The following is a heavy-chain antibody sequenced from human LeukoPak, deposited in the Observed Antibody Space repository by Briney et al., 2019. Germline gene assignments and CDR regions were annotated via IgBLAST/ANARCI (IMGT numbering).Heavy chain of an antibody. D-gene: IGHD5-24*01. CDR1: GFTFSSYA. CDR3: ARDYKYAFDN. CDR2: ISYDGSNK. Sequence: GGSLRLSCAASGFTFSSYAMHWVRQAPGKGLEWVAVISYDGSNKYYADSVKGRFTISRDNSKNPLYLQMNSLRVEDTAVYYCARDYKYAFDNWGQGTLVTVSS. J-gene: IGHJ4*02. V-gene: IGHV3-30*04.